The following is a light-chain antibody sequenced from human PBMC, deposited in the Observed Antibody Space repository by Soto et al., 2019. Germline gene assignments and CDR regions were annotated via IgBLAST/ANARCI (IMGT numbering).Light chain of an antibody. CDR3: QHYQRFSRT. CDR1: ESFSRW. J-gene: IGKJ1*01. V-gene: IGKV1-5*03. CDR2: QAS. Sequence: DIQMTQSPTTLSASVGDRVTITCRANESFSRWLAWYQQKPGKAPKLLIYQASRLQSGVPSRFSGSGSGTEFTLTISSLQPDDLATYYCQHYQRFSRTFGRGPKVDIK.